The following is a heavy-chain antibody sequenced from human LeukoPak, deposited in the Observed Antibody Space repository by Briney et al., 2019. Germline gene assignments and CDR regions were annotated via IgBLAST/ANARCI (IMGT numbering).Heavy chain of an antibody. Sequence: ESGLTVVRPTHSFTLTCTFSGFLLSSSAMCLSWIGQPPGNAVESLTRIDCDGDKHYSTSLKTRLNISQDTSKNHVVLTMTNMDPVDTGPYYCARHGRSGTIGIDYWGQGTLVTVSP. CDR3: ARHGRSGTIGIDY. D-gene: IGHD3-10*01. V-gene: IGHV2-70*11. CDR2: IDCDGDK. J-gene: IGHJ4*02. CDR1: GFLLSSSAMC.